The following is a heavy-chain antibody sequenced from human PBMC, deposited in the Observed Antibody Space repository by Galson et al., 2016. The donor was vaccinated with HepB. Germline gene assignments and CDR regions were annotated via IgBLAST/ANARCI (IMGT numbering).Heavy chain of an antibody. Sequence: SLRLSCAASGFTFSSYGMHWVRQAPGKGLEWVAVISFDGSNKYYADSVKGRFTISRDNSNNTLYLQMNSLRAEDTAVYYCAKDMDRRLYSGYDGIFDYWGQGTLVTVSS. J-gene: IGHJ4*02. D-gene: IGHD5-12*01. CDR1: GFTFSSYG. CDR3: AKDMDRRLYSGYDGIFDY. V-gene: IGHV3-30*18. CDR2: ISFDGSNK.